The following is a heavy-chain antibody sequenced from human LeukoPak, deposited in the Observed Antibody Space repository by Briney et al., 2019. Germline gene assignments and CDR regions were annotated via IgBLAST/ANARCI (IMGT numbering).Heavy chain of an antibody. CDR1: GFTFSSNW. CDR3: ARARGLDYGDYVRWFVP. Sequence: HTGGSLRLSCAASGFTFSSNWLHWVRQAPGKGLVWVSRINSDGSSTIYADSVKGRFTISRDSAKNTLYLQMNSLRAEDTAVYYCARARGLDYGDYVRWFVPWGQGTLVIVSS. J-gene: IGHJ5*02. CDR2: INSDGSST. V-gene: IGHV3-74*01. D-gene: IGHD4-17*01.